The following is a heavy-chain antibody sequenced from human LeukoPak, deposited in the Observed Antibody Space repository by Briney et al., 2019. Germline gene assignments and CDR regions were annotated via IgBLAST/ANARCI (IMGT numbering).Heavy chain of an antibody. Sequence: ASVKVSCKASGFIFTKYGISWVRQAPGQGLEWVGWISGYNGDTNYAQKLQGRVTMTTDTSTSTAYMELRSLRSDDTAVYYCTRETSSRYFDYWGQGTLVTVSS. CDR3: TRETSSRYFDY. J-gene: IGHJ4*02. CDR2: ISGYNGDT. CDR1: GFIFTKYG. V-gene: IGHV1-18*01.